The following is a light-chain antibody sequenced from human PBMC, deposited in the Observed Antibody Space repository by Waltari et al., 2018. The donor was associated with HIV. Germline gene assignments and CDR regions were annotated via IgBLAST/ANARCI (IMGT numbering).Light chain of an antibody. V-gene: IGLV2-14*01. Sequence: HSALTQPASVSAFPGQSITISCTGTLSVFGISNYVSWYQQHPGNVPKVIISEVISRPSGVSNRFSGSKSGNTASLTISGLQPEDEADYYCTSYTSNDTLLFGGGTKVTVL. CDR1: LSVFGISNY. CDR3: TSYTSNDTLL. J-gene: IGLJ2*01. CDR2: EVI.